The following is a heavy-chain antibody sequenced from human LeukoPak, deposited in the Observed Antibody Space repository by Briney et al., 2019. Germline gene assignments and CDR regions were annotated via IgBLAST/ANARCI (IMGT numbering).Heavy chain of an antibody. Sequence: GRSLRLSCAASGFTFSSYGMHWVRQAPGKGLEWVAVISNDGSNEFYADSVKGRFTISRDTSKNTLYLQMNSLRTEDTAVYYCAKDYSIPPAAGALYNWFAPWGQGTLVTVS. CDR1: GFTFSSYG. CDR3: AKDYSIPPAAGALYNWFAP. J-gene: IGHJ5*02. CDR2: ISNDGSNE. D-gene: IGHD6-13*01. V-gene: IGHV3-30*18.